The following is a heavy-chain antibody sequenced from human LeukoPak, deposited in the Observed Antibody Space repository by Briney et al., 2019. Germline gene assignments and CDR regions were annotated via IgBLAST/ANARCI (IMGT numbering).Heavy chain of an antibody. J-gene: IGHJ4*02. CDR2: IFIGDSDH. CDR3: ARLPLGSIGWYCVDH. CDR1: RYSLPTYS. D-gene: IGHD6-19*01. Sequence: GESLKISCKTSRYSLPTYSVAWARPRTGKGLEWMGVIFIGDSDHRYSTPFQGHVKMSADKPFSTAYLQRSSLKASDTAIYCCARLPLGSIGWYCVDHGRQGTLVTVSS. V-gene: IGHV5-51*01.